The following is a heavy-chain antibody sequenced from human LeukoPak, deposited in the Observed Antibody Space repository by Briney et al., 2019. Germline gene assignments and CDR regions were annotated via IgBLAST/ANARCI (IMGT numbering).Heavy chain of an antibody. CDR2: MNPNKGKT. CDR1: GYTFTSHD. Sequence: ASVKVSCKASGYTFTSHDINWVRQPTGQGLDWMAWMNPNKGKTGYAQKFQGRVTIARDTSISTAYMELSSLRSEDTAVYYCAKDRHAPGRYCSSAICFPFDTWGQGTLVTVSS. D-gene: IGHD2-2*01. J-gene: IGHJ5*02. CDR3: AKDRHAPGRYCSSAICFPFDT. V-gene: IGHV1-8*03.